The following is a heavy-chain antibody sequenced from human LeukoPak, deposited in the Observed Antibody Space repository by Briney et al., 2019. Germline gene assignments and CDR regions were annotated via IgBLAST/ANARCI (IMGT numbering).Heavy chain of an antibody. CDR2: IWYDGSNK. Sequence: HAGGSLRLSCAASGFTFSSYGMHWVRQAPGKGLEGVAVIWYDGSNKYYADSVKGRFTISRDNSKNTLYLQMNSLRAEDTAVYYCARGNYDSSGYLDYWGQGTLVTVSS. CDR1: GFTFSSYG. CDR3: ARGNYDSSGYLDY. D-gene: IGHD3-22*01. J-gene: IGHJ4*02. V-gene: IGHV3-33*01.